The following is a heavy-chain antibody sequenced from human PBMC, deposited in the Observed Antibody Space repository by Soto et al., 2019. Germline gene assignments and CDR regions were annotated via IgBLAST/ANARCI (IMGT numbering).Heavy chain of an antibody. CDR2: ISATGGST. D-gene: IGHD1-1*01. V-gene: IGHV3-23*01. CDR1: GFTFSSYA. CDR3: AKENWNDDAFDI. Sequence: EVQLLESGGGLVQRGGSLRLSCAASGFTFSSYAMSWVRRAPGKGLEWVSGISATGGSTYYADAVKGRFTNSRDNSKNTLYLHMSSLKAEDTAVYYCAKENWNDDAFDIWGQGTMVIVSS. J-gene: IGHJ3*02.